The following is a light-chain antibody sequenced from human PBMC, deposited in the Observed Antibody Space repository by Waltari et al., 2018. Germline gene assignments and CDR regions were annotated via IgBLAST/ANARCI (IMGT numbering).Light chain of an antibody. J-gene: IGLJ2*01. CDR3: SSYTSSSTRV. CDR2: EVS. CDR1: SSDVGGYNY. V-gene: IGLV2-14*01. Sequence: QSALTQKASVSGSPGQSITISCTGTSSDVGGYNYVSWYQQHPGKAPKLMIYEVSNLPSGVSNRFSGSKSGNTASLTISGLQAEDEADYYCSSYTSSSTRVFGGGTKLTVL.